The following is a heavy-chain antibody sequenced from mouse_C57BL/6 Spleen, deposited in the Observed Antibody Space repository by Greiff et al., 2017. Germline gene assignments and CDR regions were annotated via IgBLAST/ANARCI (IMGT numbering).Heavy chain of an antibody. CDR3: ARSEDYYGSSYGYWYFDV. D-gene: IGHD1-1*01. CDR2: IRNKANGYTT. Sequence: EVNVVESGGGLVQPGGSLSLSCAASGFTFTDYYMSWVRQPPGKALEWLGFIRNKANGYTTEYSASVKGRFTISRDNSQSILYLQMNALRAEDSATYYCARSEDYYGSSYGYWYFDVWGTGTTVPVSS. V-gene: IGHV7-3*01. CDR1: GFTFTDYY. J-gene: IGHJ1*03.